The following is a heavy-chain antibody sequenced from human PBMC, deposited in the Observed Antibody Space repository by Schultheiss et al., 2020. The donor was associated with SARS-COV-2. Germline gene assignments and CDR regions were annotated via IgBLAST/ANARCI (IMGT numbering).Heavy chain of an antibody. CDR1: GGSISSSNW. J-gene: IGHJ4*02. V-gene: IGHV4-4*02. D-gene: IGHD6-6*01. Sequence: SETLSLTCTVSGGSISSSNWWSWVRQPPGKGLEWIGYIYYSGSTNYNPSLKSRVTISVDTSKNQFSLKLSSVTAADTAVYYCARHTAPAAPSYYFDYWGQGTLVIVAS. CDR3: ARHTAPAAPSYYFDY. CDR2: IYYSGST.